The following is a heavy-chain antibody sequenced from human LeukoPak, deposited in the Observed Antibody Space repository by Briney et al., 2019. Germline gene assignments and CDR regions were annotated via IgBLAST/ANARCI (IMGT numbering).Heavy chain of an antibody. CDR2: IYYSGST. J-gene: IGHJ4*02. CDR3: ARARRIAAADY. CDR1: GGSISGYY. D-gene: IGHD6-13*01. Sequence: SETLSLTCTVSGGSISGYYWSWIRQPPGKGLEWIGYIYYSGSTNYNPSLKSRVTISVDTSKNQFSLKLSPVTAADTAVYYCARARRIAAADYWGQGTLVTVSS. V-gene: IGHV4-59*01.